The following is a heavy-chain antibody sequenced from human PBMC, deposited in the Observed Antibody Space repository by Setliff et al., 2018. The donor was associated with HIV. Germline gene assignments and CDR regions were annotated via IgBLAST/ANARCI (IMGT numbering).Heavy chain of an antibody. CDR1: GYTFTSYG. CDR2: ISAYNGNT. CDR3: AREYYYDSSGYYYYYYMDV. Sequence: ASVKVSCKASGYTFTSYGISWVRQAPGQGLEWMGWISAYNGNTNYAQKLQGGVTMTTDTSTSTAYMELRSLRSDDTAVYYCAREYYYDSSGYYYYYYMDVWGKGTTVTVSS. V-gene: IGHV1-18*01. D-gene: IGHD3-22*01. J-gene: IGHJ6*03.